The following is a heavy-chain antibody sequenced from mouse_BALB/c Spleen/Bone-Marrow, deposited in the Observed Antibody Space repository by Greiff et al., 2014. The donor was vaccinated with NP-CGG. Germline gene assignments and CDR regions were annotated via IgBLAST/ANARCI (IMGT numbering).Heavy chain of an antibody. V-gene: IGHV1-59*01. CDR1: GYTFTSYW. CDR2: IYPSDSYT. CDR3: TRQYGNSNAMDY. D-gene: IGHD2-10*02. Sequence: VQLQQSGAELVRPGASVKVSCKASGYTFTSYWINWVKQRPGQGLEWIGIIYPSDSYTNYNQNFKDKATLTVDKSSSTAYMQPSSQTYEGSAVSDGTRQYGNSNAMDYWGQGTSVTVSS. J-gene: IGHJ4*01.